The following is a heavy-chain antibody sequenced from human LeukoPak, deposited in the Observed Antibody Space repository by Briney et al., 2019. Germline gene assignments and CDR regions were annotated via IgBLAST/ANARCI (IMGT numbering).Heavy chain of an antibody. J-gene: IGHJ4*02. CDR1: GFTFSSYS. D-gene: IGHD3-22*01. CDR2: ISSSSSYI. Sequence: GGSLRLSCAASGFTFSSYSMNWVRQAPGKGLEWVSSISSSSSYIYYADSVKGRFTISRDSAKNSLYLQMNSLRAEDTAVYYCVTYYYDSSGYYSRSDYWGQGTLVTVSS. CDR3: VTYYYDSSGYYSRSDY. V-gene: IGHV3-21*01.